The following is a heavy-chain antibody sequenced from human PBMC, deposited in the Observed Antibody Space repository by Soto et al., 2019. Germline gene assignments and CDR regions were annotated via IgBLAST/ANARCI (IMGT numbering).Heavy chain of an antibody. Sequence: QVQLVQSGAEVKKPGASVKVSCKASGYTFTSYGISWVRQAPGQGLEWMGWISAYNGNTNYAQKLQGRVTMTSDTSTSTAYLEMRSLRSDDTAVYYCARAQITMVRGVIAVNWYFDLWGRGTLVTVSS. J-gene: IGHJ2*01. V-gene: IGHV1-18*01. CDR3: ARAQITMVRGVIAVNWYFDL. CDR1: GYTFTSYG. D-gene: IGHD3-10*01. CDR2: ISAYNGNT.